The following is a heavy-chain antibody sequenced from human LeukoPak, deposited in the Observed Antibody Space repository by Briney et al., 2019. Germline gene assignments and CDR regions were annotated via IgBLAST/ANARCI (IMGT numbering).Heavy chain of an antibody. Sequence: GGSLRLSCAASGFTFSSYSMNWVRQAPGKGLEWVSSISSSSSYIYYADSVKGRFTISRDNAKNSLYLQMNSLKAEDTAVYYCAGALRLGELSSLDYWGQGTLVTVSS. V-gene: IGHV3-21*01. D-gene: IGHD3-16*02. CDR1: GFTFSSYS. CDR3: AGALRLGELSSLDY. J-gene: IGHJ4*02. CDR2: ISSSSSYI.